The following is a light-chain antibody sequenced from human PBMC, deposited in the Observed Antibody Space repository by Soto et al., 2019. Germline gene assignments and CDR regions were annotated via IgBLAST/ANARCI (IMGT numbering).Light chain of an antibody. V-gene: IGKV1-39*01. Sequence: DIQMTQSPSSLSASVGDRVTITCRASQGISSYLNWYQQKPGKAPKLLIYAASSLQSGVPSRFSGSGSGTDFTLTISSLQPEDFATYYCQHSYSTLWTFGQGTKVEIK. CDR1: QGISSY. CDR3: QHSYSTLWT. CDR2: AAS. J-gene: IGKJ1*01.